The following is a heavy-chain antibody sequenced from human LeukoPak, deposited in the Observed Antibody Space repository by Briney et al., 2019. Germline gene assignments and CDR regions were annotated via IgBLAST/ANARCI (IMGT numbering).Heavy chain of an antibody. J-gene: IGHJ3*02. D-gene: IGHD5-18*01. Sequence: ASVKVSCKASGYTFINYAINWGRQAPGQRLEWMGWINAGNGNTKYSQKFQGRVTITRDTSASTAYMELSSLRSEDTAVYYCARARAIVIAFDIWGQGTMVTVSS. CDR3: ARARAIVIAFDI. V-gene: IGHV1-3*01. CDR1: GYTFINYA. CDR2: INAGNGNT.